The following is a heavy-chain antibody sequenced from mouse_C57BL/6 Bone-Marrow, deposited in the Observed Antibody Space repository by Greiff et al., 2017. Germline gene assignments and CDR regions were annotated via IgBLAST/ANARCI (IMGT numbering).Heavy chain of an antibody. V-gene: IGHV1-26*01. CDR3: ARWELRLHYYAMDY. CDR1: GYTFTDYY. Sequence: VQLHQSGPELVKPGASVKISCKASGYTFTDYYMNWVKQSHGKSLEWIGDINPNNGGPSYNQKFKGKATLTVAKSSSTAYMELRSLTSEDAAVYYCARWELRLHYYAMDYWGQGTSVTVAS. CDR2: INPNNGGP. D-gene: IGHD3-2*02. J-gene: IGHJ4*01.